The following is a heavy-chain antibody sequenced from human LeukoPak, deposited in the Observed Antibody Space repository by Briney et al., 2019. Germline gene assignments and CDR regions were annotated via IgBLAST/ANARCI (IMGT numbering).Heavy chain of an antibody. CDR1: GGSFSGYY. D-gene: IGHD4-17*01. CDR3: ARQRNDYGDFYFDS. CDR2: INHSGST. Sequence: SETLSLTCAVYGGSFSGYYWSWIRPPPGKGLEWIGEINHSGSTNYNPSLKSRVTISVDPSKNQFSLKLSFVTAADTAVYYCARQRNDYGDFYFDSWGQGTLVTVSS. J-gene: IGHJ4*02. V-gene: IGHV4-34*01.